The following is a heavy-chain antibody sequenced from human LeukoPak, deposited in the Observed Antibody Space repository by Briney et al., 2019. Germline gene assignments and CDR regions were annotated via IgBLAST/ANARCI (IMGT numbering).Heavy chain of an antibody. D-gene: IGHD3-22*01. CDR1: GFTFSSYA. CDR3: AKDLWITMIAVVLDY. CDR2: ISASGGST. Sequence: GGSLRLSCAASGFTFSSYAMSWVRQAPGKGLEWVSAISASGGSTYYADSVKGRFTISRDNSKNTLYLQMNSLRAEDTAVYYCAKDLWITMIAVVLDYWGQGTLVTVSS. V-gene: IGHV3-23*01. J-gene: IGHJ4*02.